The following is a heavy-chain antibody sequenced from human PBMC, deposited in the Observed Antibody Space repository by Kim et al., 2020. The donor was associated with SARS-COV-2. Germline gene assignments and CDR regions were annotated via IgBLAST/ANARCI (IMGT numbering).Heavy chain of an antibody. CDR2: IYYSGST. J-gene: IGHJ5*02. V-gene: IGHV4-31*03. CDR1: GGSISSGGYY. D-gene: IGHD3-3*01. Sequence: LSLTCTVSGGSISSGGYYWSWIRQHPGKGLEWIGYIYYSGSTYYNPSLKSRVTISVDTSKNQFSLKLSSVTAADTAVYYCARVWSGYFEYWFDPWGQGTLVTVSS. CDR3: ARVWSGYFEYWFDP.